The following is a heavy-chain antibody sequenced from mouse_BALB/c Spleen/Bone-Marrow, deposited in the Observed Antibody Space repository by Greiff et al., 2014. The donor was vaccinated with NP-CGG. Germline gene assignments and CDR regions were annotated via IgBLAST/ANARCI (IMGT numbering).Heavy chain of an antibody. CDR1: GYTFTSYW. CDR3: ARGFPFDY. J-gene: IGHJ2*01. V-gene: IGHV1-87*01. CDR2: IYPGDGDT. Sequence: VQLQQSGAELARPGASVKLSCKASGYTFTSYWMQWVKQRPGQGLEWIGAIYPGDGDTRYTQKFKGKATLTADKSSSTAYMQLSSLASEDSAVYYCARGFPFDYWDQGTTLTVSS.